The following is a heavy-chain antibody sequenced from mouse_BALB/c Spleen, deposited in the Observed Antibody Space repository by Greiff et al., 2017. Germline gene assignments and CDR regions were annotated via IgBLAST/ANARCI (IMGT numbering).Heavy chain of an antibody. CDR3: AISTMITTGFAY. V-gene: IGHV1-7*01. CDR2: INPSTGYT. D-gene: IGHD2-4*01. J-gene: IGHJ3*01. Sequence: VQLQESGAELAKPGASVKMSCKASGYTFTSYWMHWVKQRPGQGLEWIGYINPSTGYTEYNQKFKDKATLTADKSSSTAYMQLSSLTSEDSAVYYCAISTMITTGFAYWGQGTLVTVSA. CDR1: GYTFTSYW.